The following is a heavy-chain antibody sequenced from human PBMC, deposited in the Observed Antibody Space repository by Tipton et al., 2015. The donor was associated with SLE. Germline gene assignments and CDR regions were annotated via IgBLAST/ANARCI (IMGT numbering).Heavy chain of an antibody. CDR2: IYYSGST. D-gene: IGHD1-1*01. Sequence: TLSLTCTVSGASISNYYWGWIRQPPGKGLEWIGSIYYSGSTYYRPSLESRVTISVDTSKNQFSLKLNSLTAADTAVYYCARSRIGLGYNYDMDVWGKGTTVTVSS. CDR3: ARSRIGLGYNYDMDV. V-gene: IGHV4-39*07. J-gene: IGHJ6*03. CDR1: GASISNYY.